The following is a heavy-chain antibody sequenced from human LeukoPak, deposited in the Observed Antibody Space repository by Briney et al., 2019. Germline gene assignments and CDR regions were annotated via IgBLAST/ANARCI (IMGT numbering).Heavy chain of an antibody. J-gene: IGHJ4*02. Sequence: SETLSLTCAVYGGSFRGYYWSWIRQPPGKGLKWIGEINHSGSTNYNPSPKSRVTVSVDTSKNQFSLQLSSVTAADTAVYYCASAPLSLVVVVAATPAYFDYWGQGTLVTVSS. D-gene: IGHD2-15*01. CDR3: ASAPLSLVVVVAATPAYFDY. CDR1: GGSFRGYY. V-gene: IGHV4-34*01. CDR2: INHSGST.